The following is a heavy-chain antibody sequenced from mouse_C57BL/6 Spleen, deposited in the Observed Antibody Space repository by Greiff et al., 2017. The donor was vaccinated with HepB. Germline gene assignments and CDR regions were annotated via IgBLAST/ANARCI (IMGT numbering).Heavy chain of an antibody. CDR2: ISSGSSTI. Sequence: VESGGGLVKPGGSLKLSCAASGFTFSDYGMHWVRQAPEKGLEWVAYISSGSSTIYYADTVKGRFTISRDNAKNTLFLQMTSLRSEDTAMYYCARGYDVGYWGQGTTLTVSS. CDR3: ARGYDVGY. V-gene: IGHV5-17*01. J-gene: IGHJ2*01. D-gene: IGHD2-2*01. CDR1: GFTFSDYG.